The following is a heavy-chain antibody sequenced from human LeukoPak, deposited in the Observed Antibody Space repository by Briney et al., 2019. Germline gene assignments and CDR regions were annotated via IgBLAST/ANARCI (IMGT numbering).Heavy chain of an antibody. CDR1: GYSFTSYW. D-gene: IGHD6-13*01. CDR3: ARQGSSFDAFDI. J-gene: IGHJ3*02. CDR2: IDPSDSYT. V-gene: IGHV5-10-1*01. Sequence: GESLKISCKGSGYSFTSYWISWVRQMPGKGLEWMGRIDPSDSYTNYSPSFRGHVTISADKSISTAYLQWSSLKASDTAMYYCARQGSSFDAFDIWGQGTMVTVSS.